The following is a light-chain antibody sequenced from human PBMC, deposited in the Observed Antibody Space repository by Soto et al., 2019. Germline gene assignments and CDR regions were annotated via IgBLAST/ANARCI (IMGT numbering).Light chain of an antibody. CDR3: QQYNNWPPWT. Sequence: EIMMTQSPATLSVSPGERATLSCRASQSVSSNLAWYQQKPGQAPRLLIYGASTRATGIPARFSGSGSGTEFPLTTSSLQSADFAVYSCQQYNNWPPWTFGQGPKVDIE. CDR1: QSVSSN. CDR2: GAS. V-gene: IGKV3-15*01. J-gene: IGKJ1*01.